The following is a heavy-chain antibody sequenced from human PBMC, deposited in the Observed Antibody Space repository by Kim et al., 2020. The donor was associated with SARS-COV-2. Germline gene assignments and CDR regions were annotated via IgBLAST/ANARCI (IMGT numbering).Heavy chain of an antibody. CDR2: IKQDGSEK. CDR3: ARGRIGYYYGSGSYH. D-gene: IGHD3-10*01. Sequence: GGSLRLSCAASVFTFSSYWMSWVRQAPGKGLEWVANIKQDGSEKYYVDSVKGRFTISRDNAKNSLYLQMNSLRAEDTAVYYCARGRIGYYYGSGSYHWGQGTLVTVSS. CDR1: VFTFSSYW. J-gene: IGHJ5*02. V-gene: IGHV3-7*01.